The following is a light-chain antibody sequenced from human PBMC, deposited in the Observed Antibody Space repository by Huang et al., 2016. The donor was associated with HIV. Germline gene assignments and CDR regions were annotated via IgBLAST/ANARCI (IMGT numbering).Light chain of an antibody. CDR2: AAS. Sequence: ETVMTQSPVTLFVSPGDSASLSCRSSQIVSSHLAWYQQKPGQAPRLLIYAASTRATGVPARFSGSGAGTEFTLTISTLQSEDSAVYYCQQYNDFRSTFGPGTRVEIK. CDR1: QIVSSH. CDR3: QQYNDFRST. J-gene: IGKJ3*01. V-gene: IGKV3-15*01.